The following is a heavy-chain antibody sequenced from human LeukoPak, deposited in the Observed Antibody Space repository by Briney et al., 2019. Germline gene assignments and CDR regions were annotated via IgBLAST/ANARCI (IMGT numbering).Heavy chain of an antibody. D-gene: IGHD3-22*01. V-gene: IGHV1-69*01. CDR3: ARGWDTSGQIPFFY. CDR1: GGTFSSYA. Sequence: GSSVKVSCKASGGTFSSYAISWVRQAPGQGLECMGGIIPIFGTANYAQKFQGGVTITADESTSTAYMELSSLRSEDTAFYYCARGWDTSGQIPFFYWGQGTLVTVSS. J-gene: IGHJ4*02. CDR2: IIPIFGTA.